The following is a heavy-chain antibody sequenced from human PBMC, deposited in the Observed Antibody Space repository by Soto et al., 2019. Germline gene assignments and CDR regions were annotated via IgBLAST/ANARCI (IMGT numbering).Heavy chain of an antibody. V-gene: IGHV3-23*01. Sequence: GGSLRLSCAASGFTFSSYAMSWVRQIPGKGLECVSTISGSGGTTYYADSVKDRFIISRDNSKNTLYLQMNSLRAEDTAVYYCAKSKSSIGAARPYWYFDLWGRGTLVTVSS. CDR1: GFTFSSYA. CDR3: AKSKSSIGAARPYWYFDL. CDR2: ISGSGGTT. D-gene: IGHD6-6*01. J-gene: IGHJ2*01.